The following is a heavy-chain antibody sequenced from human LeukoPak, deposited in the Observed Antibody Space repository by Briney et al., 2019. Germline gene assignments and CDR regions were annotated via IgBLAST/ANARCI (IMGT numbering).Heavy chain of an antibody. D-gene: IGHD2-2*01. CDR2: ISSSSSYI. V-gene: IGHV3-23*01. Sequence: GRSLRLSCAASGFTFDDYAMHWVRQAPGKGLEWVSSISSSSSYIYYADSVKGRFTISRDNSKNTLYLQMNSLRAEDTAVYYCAKGGYCSSTSCLAIYWGQGTLVTVSS. J-gene: IGHJ4*02. CDR1: GFTFDDYA. CDR3: AKGGYCSSTSCLAIY.